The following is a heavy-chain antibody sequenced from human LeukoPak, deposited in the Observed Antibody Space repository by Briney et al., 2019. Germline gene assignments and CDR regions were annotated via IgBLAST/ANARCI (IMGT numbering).Heavy chain of an antibody. CDR1: GFTFSTHA. V-gene: IGHV3-23*01. CDR3: ARHYYASQSPFDC. D-gene: IGHD3-10*01. Sequence: GGSLRPSCAASGFTFSTHAMGWVRQAPGKGLEWVSGISASGASTYSADSVKGRFTISRDNSKNTLYLQLKSLRAEDTAAYYCARHYYASQSPFDCWGQGTLVTVSS. CDR2: ISASGAST. J-gene: IGHJ4*02.